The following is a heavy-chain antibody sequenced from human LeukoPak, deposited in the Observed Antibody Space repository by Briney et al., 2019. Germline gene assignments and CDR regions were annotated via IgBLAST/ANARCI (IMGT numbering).Heavy chain of an antibody. CDR2: ISSISTYI. CDR1: GFAFSGYS. J-gene: IGHJ5*02. V-gene: IGHV3-21*06. Sequence: GGSLRLSCAASGFAFSGYSLNWVRQAPGKGLEWVSSISSISTYIYYADSVKGRFTISRDNAKNSVYLQMNSLRAEDTAVYYCARLAARGWFDPWGQGTLVTVSS. D-gene: IGHD6-6*01. CDR3: ARLAARGWFDP.